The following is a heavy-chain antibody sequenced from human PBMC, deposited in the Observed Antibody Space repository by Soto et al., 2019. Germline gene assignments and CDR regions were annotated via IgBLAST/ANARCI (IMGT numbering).Heavy chain of an antibody. V-gene: IGHV4-31*03. CDR3: ARGVIAPPNYFDH. J-gene: IGHJ4*02. CDR1: GGSISSGGYY. D-gene: IGHD2-21*01. Sequence: TLSLPCTVAGGSISSGGYYWSWIRQHPGKGLEWIGYIYYSGSTYYNPSLKSRVTISVDTSKNQFSLKLSSVTAADTAVYYCARGVIAPPNYFDHWGQGTLVTVSS. CDR2: IYYSGST.